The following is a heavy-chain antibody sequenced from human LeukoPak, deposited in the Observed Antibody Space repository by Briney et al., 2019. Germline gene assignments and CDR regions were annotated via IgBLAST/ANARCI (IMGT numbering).Heavy chain of an antibody. CDR2: ISSSGSTI. CDR3: ARGSGSYYRTSNWFDP. V-gene: IGHV3-11*04. D-gene: IGHD1-26*01. CDR1: GFTFSDYY. J-gene: IGHJ5*02. Sequence: GGSLRLSCAASGFTFSDYYMSWIRQAPGKGLEWVSYISSSGSTIYYADSVKGRFTISRDNAKNSLYLQMNSLRAEDTAVYYCARGSGSYYRTSNWFDPWGQGTLVTVSS.